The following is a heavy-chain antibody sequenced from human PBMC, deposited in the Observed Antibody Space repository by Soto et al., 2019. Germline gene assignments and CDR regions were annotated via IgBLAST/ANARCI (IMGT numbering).Heavy chain of an antibody. CDR1: GGTFSSYA. Sequence: KVSCKASGGTFSSYAISWVRQAPGQGLEWMGGIIPIFGTANYAQKFQGHVTISADKSISTAYLQWSSLKASDTAMYYCASPLAAAGTGNPYYYYGMDVWGQGTTVTVSS. CDR3: ASPLAAAGTGNPYYYYGMDV. CDR2: IIPIFGTA. D-gene: IGHD6-13*01. V-gene: IGHV1-69*06. J-gene: IGHJ6*02.